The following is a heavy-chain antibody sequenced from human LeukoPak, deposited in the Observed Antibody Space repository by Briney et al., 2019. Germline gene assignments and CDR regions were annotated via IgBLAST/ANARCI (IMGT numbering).Heavy chain of an antibody. CDR3: ARLGVSTTHFDY. J-gene: IGHJ4*02. D-gene: IGHD5/OR15-5a*01. V-gene: IGHV3-11*03. CDR2: ISSNTIYT. Sequence: PGGCLRLSCAASGFTFSDYYMSWIRQAPGKGLEWVSYISSNTIYTNYADSVKGRFTISRDNAKNSLYLQMISLRAEDTAVYYCARLGVSTTHFDYWGQGTLVTVSS. CDR1: GFTFSDYY.